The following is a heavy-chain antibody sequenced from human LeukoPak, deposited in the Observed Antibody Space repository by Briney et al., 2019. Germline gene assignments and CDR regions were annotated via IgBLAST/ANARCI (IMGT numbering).Heavy chain of an antibody. V-gene: IGHV3-33*01. CDR3: ARDRDYYDSSGYYYNYYYYGMDV. Sequence: GGSLRLSCAASGFTFSSYGMHWVRQAPGKGLEWVAVIWYDGSNKYYADSVKGRFTISRDNSKNTLYLQMNSLRAEDTAVYYCARDRDYYDSSGYYYNYYYYGMDVWGQGTLVTVSS. CDR1: GFTFSSYG. D-gene: IGHD3-22*01. J-gene: IGHJ6*02. CDR2: IWYDGSNK.